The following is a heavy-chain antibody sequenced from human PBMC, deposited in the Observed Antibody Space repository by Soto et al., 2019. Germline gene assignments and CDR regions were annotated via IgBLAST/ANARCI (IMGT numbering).Heavy chain of an antibody. D-gene: IGHD2-21*01. CDR1: GFTFSYYS. Sequence: PGGSLRLSCAASGFTFSYYSMTWVRQSPGRGLEWVSSISSSTTYISYADSVRGRFTISRDNAKNSPYLQMSSLRADDTAVYYCARDPVGVDSTFFFDSWGQGTLVTVSS. V-gene: IGHV3-21*01. CDR3: ARDPVGVDSTFFFDS. CDR2: ISSSTTYI. J-gene: IGHJ4*02.